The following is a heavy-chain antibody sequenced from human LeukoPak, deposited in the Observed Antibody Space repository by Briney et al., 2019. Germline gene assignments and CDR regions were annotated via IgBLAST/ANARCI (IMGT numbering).Heavy chain of an antibody. V-gene: IGHV4-4*02. CDR1: GGSISSNNW. J-gene: IGHJ5*02. D-gene: IGHD2-21*02. Sequence: PSGTLSLTCAVSGGSISSNNWWSWVRQPPGKGLEWIGDIYHSGSTNHNPFLKSRVTISVGKSKNQFSLKLSPVTAADTAVYYCARHCGGDCYHSWFDPWGQGTLVTVSS. CDR3: ARHCGGDCYHSWFDP. CDR2: IYHSGST.